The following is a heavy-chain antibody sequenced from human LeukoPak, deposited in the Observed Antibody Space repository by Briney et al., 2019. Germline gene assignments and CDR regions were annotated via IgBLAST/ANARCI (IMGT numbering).Heavy chain of an antibody. CDR2: IYYSGST. Sequence: SETLSLTCTVSGGSISSYYWSWIRQPPGKGLEWIGYIYYSGSTDYNPSLKSRVTISVDTSKNQFSLKLSSVTAADTAVYYCARHFTYYDYVWGSYRYYYFDYWGQGTLVTVSS. J-gene: IGHJ4*02. CDR1: GGSISSYY. D-gene: IGHD3-16*02. CDR3: ARHFTYYDYVWGSYRYYYFDY. V-gene: IGHV4-59*08.